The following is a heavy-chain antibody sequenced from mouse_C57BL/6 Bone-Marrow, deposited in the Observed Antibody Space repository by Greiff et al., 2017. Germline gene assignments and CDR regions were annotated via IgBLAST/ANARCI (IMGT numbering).Heavy chain of an antibody. D-gene: IGHD1-1*01. J-gene: IGHJ4*01. Sequence: QVQLQQSGAELVKPGASVKISCKASGYAFSSYWMNWVKQRPGKGLEWIGQIYPGDGDTNYNGKFKGKATLTADKSSSTAYMQLSMLTYGDSAVYLCARTRDYGSSVLNYAMDYWGQGTSVTVSS. CDR3: ARTRDYGSSVLNYAMDY. V-gene: IGHV1-80*01. CDR2: IYPGDGDT. CDR1: GYAFSSYW.